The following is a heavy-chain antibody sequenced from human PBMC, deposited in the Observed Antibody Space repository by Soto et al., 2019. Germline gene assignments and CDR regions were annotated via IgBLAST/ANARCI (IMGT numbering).Heavy chain of an antibody. CDR2: IFSNGDT. CDR1: GFTVSNNY. D-gene: IGHD1-1*01. Sequence: ELQLVASGGGLVQPGWSLRLSCAASGFTVSNNYVRWVRQAPGKGLEGVSLIFSNGDTRYADTVKGRFTISRDSSSNTLYLQMNSLRVEDTAVYYCARAGTYNWVGGQGIHVTVSS. J-gene: IGHJ4*02. CDR3: ARAGTYNWV. V-gene: IGHV3-66*01.